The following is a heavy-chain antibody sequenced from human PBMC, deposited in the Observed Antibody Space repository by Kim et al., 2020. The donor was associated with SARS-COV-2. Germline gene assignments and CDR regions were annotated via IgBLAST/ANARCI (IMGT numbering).Heavy chain of an antibody. D-gene: IGHD6-19*01. CDR1: GFTFSSYS. Sequence: GGSLRLSCAASGFTFSSYSMNWVRQAPGKGLEWVSSISSSSSYIYYADSVKGRFTISRDNAKNSLYLQMNSLRAEDTAVYYCARTSPRRLWLAGRGYFDYWGQGTLVTVSS. V-gene: IGHV3-21*01. CDR3: ARTSPRRLWLAGRGYFDY. CDR2: ISSSSSYI. J-gene: IGHJ4*02.